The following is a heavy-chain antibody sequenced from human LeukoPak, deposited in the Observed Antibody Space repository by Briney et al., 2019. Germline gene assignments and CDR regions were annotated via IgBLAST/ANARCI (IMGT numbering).Heavy chain of an antibody. D-gene: IGHD5-12*01. CDR3: ASLVDIVATMVDDAFDI. J-gene: IGHJ3*02. CDR1: GYTFTGYY. CDR2: INPNSGGT. V-gene: IGHV1-2*02. Sequence: ASVKVSCKASGYTFTGYYMHWVRHAPGQGLELMGWINPNSGGTNYAQKFQGRVTMTRDTSISTAYMELSRLRSDDTAVYYCASLVDIVATMVDDAFDIWGQGTMVTVSS.